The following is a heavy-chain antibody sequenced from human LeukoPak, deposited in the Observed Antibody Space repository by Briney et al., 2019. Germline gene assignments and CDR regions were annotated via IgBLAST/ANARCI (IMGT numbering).Heavy chain of an antibody. J-gene: IGHJ5*02. D-gene: IGHD6-19*01. V-gene: IGHV1-2*02. Sequence: ASVKVSCKASGYTFTGYYMHWVRQAPGQGLEWMGWINPNSGGTNYAQKFQGRVTMTRDTSISTAYMELSRLRSDDTAVYYCARDFRIAVAGIWWFDPWGQGTLVTVSS. CDR2: INPNSGGT. CDR3: ARDFRIAVAGIWWFDP. CDR1: GYTFTGYY.